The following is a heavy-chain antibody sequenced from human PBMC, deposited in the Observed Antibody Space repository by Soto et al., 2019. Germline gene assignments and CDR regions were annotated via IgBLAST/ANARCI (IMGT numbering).Heavy chain of an antibody. CDR1: GDSVSSNRAA. Sequence: SSETLSLTCAISGDSVSSNRAAWNWIRQSPSRGLEWLGRTYYRSKWYNDYAVSVKSRITINPDTSKNQFSLQLNSVTPEDTAVYYCARDNRYCSSTSCYPLDYWGQGTLVTVSS. CDR3: ARDNRYCSSTSCYPLDY. J-gene: IGHJ4*02. CDR2: TYYRSKWYN. V-gene: IGHV6-1*01. D-gene: IGHD2-2*01.